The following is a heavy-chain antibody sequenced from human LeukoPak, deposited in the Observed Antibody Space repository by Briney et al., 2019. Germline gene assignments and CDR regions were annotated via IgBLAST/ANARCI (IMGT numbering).Heavy chain of an antibody. CDR2: ISSSGSTI. Sequence: GGSLRLSCAASGFTFRDYYMSWIRQAPGKGLEWVSYISSSGSTIYYADSVKGRFTISRDNAKNSLYLQMNSLRAEDTAVYYCASGSYYGYYYYMDVWGKGTTVTISS. CDR3: ASGSYYGYYYYMDV. J-gene: IGHJ6*03. D-gene: IGHD1-26*01. CDR1: GFTFRDYY. V-gene: IGHV3-11*01.